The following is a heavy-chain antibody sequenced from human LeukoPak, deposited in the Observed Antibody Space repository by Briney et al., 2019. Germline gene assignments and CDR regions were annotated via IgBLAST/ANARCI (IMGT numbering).Heavy chain of an antibody. D-gene: IGHD3-3*01. J-gene: IGHJ4*02. CDR1: GFTFSSYA. CDR2: ISGSGGST. V-gene: IGHV3-23*01. Sequence: GGSLRLSCAASGFTFSSYAMSWVRQAPGKGLEWVSAISGSGGSTYYADSVKGRFTISRDNSKNTLYLQMNSLRAEDTAVYYCAKDRGFSYYDFWSGYRLTDVDHWGQGTLVTVSS. CDR3: AKDRGFSYYDFWSGYRLTDVDH.